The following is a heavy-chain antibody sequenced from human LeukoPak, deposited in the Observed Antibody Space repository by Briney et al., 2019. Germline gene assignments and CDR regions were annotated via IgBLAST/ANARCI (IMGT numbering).Heavy chain of an antibody. CDR2: IIPIFGTA. J-gene: IGHJ4*02. Sequence: SVKVSCKASGYTFTSYAMHWVRQAPGQGLEWMGGIIPIFGTANYAQKFQGRVTITADESTSTAYMELSSLRSEDTAVYYCARGAGENYWGQGTLVTVSS. CDR3: ARGAGENY. CDR1: GYTFTSYA. D-gene: IGHD7-27*01. V-gene: IGHV1-69*13.